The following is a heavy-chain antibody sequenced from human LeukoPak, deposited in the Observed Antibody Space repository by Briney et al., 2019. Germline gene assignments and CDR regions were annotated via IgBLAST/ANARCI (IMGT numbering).Heavy chain of an antibody. D-gene: IGHD3-9*01. J-gene: IGHJ4*02. CDR1: GFTFSRHW. Sequence: PGGSLRLSCAASGFTFSRHWMDWVRQAPGKGLEWVAVISYDGSNKYYADSVKGRFTISRDNSKNTLYLQMNSLRAEDTAVYYCARGIDGLTRYFDYWGQGTLVTVSS. CDR3: ARGIDGLTRYFDY. V-gene: IGHV3-30*03. CDR2: ISYDGSNK.